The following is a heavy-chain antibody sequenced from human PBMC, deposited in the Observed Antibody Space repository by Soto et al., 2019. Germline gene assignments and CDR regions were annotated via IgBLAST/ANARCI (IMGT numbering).Heavy chain of an antibody. CDR2: ISGSGGST. D-gene: IGHD6-6*01. Sequence: GGSLRLSCAASGFTFSSYAMSWVRQAPGKGLEWVSAISGSGGSTYYADSVKGRFTISRDNSKNTLYLQMNSLRAEDTAVYYCAGGLSARRTPLHYYYGMDVWGQGTTVTVSS. V-gene: IGHV3-23*01. CDR3: AGGLSARRTPLHYYYGMDV. J-gene: IGHJ6*02. CDR1: GFTFSSYA.